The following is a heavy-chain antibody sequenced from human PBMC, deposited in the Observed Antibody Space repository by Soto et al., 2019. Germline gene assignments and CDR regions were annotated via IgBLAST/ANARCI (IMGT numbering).Heavy chain of an antibody. CDR2: INPSGDSR. V-gene: IGHV1-46*01. J-gene: IGHJ5*02. Sequence: ASVKVSCKASGFSFSDYFMHWVRQAPGQGLEWMGIINPSGDSRNYAQKFQGRVTITRDTSTSTVYMDLSSLRYEDTAVYYCARDNRQNDGTPAGSSWFHPWGQGTPVTVSS. D-gene: IGHD6-19*01. CDR3: ARDNRQNDGTPAGSSWFHP. CDR1: GFSFSDYF.